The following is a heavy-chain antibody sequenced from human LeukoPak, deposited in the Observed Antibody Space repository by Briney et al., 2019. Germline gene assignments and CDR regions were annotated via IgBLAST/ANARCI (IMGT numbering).Heavy chain of an antibody. D-gene: IGHD6-13*01. CDR3: ARLHGYSSSWWTLDY. J-gene: IGHJ4*02. V-gene: IGHV4-59*08. CDR2: IYYSGST. CDR1: GGSISSYY. Sequence: SETLSLTCTVSGGSISSYYWSWIRQPPGKGLEWIGYIYYSGSTNYNPSLKSRVTISVDTSKNQFSLRLSSVTAADTAVYYCARLHGYSSSWWTLDYWGQGTLVTVSS.